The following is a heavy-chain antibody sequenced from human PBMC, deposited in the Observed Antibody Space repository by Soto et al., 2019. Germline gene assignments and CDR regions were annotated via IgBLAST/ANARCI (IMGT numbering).Heavy chain of an antibody. V-gene: IGHV1-18*01. CDR3: ARMPGIAVAGTIDY. Sequence: ASVKVSCKASGYTFTSYGISWVRQAPGQGLEWMGWISAYNGNTNYAQKLQGRVTMATDTSTSTAYMELRSLRSDDTAVYYCARMPGIAVAGTIDYWGQGTLVTV. CDR2: ISAYNGNT. D-gene: IGHD6-19*01. CDR1: GYTFTSYG. J-gene: IGHJ4*02.